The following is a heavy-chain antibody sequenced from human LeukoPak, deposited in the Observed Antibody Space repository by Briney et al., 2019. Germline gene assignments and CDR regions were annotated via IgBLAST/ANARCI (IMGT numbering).Heavy chain of an antibody. Sequence: GGSLRLSCAASGFTFSDYYMSWIRQAPGKGLEWVSYISSSGTTIYYADSVKGRFTISRDNAKNSLYLQMNSLRAEDTAVYYCARGRGTIGSNRDFYFYYYMDIWGNGTTVTVSS. CDR1: GFTFSDYY. V-gene: IGHV3-11*01. J-gene: IGHJ6*03. D-gene: IGHD2-21*01. CDR3: ARGRGTIGSNRDFYFYYYMDI. CDR2: ISSSGTTI.